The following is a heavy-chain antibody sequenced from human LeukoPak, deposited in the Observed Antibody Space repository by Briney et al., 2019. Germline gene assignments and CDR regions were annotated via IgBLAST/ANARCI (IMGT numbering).Heavy chain of an antibody. CDR2: ISADGGGK. CDR1: GFTFSTYP. D-gene: IGHD4-17*01. J-gene: IGHJ6*02. V-gene: IGHV3-23*01. CDR3: AKVVSVTTSYYYGLYV. Sequence: PGGSLRLSCAASGFTFSTYPITWVRQAPGKGLEYVSAISADGGGKYYGDSVKGRFTVSRDNYKHTVYLQMNSLRDEDTAVYYCAKVVSVTTSYYYGLYVWGQGTTVTVSS.